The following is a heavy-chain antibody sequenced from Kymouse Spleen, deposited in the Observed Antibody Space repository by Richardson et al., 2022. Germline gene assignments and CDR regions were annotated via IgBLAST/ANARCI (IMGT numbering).Heavy chain of an antibody. CDR3: ARHVRFLEWLADY. CDR2: IYYSGST. J-gene: IGHJ4*02. V-gene: IGHV4-39*01. CDR1: GGSISSSSYY. Sequence: QLQLQESGPGLVKPSETLSLTCTVSGGSISSSSYYWGWIRQPPGKGLEWIGSIYYSGSTYYNPSLKSRVTISVDTSKNQFSLKLSSVTAADTAVYYCARHVRFLEWLADYWGQGTLVTVSS. D-gene: IGHD3-3*01.